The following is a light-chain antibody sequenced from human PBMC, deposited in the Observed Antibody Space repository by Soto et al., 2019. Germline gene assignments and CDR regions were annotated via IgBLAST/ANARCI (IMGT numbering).Light chain of an antibody. CDR2: GAS. CDR1: QTVSSN. V-gene: IGKV3-15*01. CDR3: QQYNDWPPFT. J-gene: IGKJ3*01. Sequence: EIVMTQSPATLSVSPGERATLSCRASQTVSSNLAWYQQKPGQAPRLLIHGASTRAAGIPARCSGSGSGTEFTLTISSRQSEDFAVYYCQQYNDWPPFTVGPGTRVEIK.